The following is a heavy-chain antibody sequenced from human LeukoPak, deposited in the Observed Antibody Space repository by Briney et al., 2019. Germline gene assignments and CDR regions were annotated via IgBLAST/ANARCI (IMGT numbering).Heavy chain of an antibody. CDR2: IRYDGSNK. J-gene: IGHJ4*02. V-gene: IGHV3-30*02. CDR1: GFTFSSYG. CDR3: ARDRGIPASFDY. Sequence: GGSLRLSCAASGFTFSSYGTHWVRQAPGKGLEWVAFIRYDGSNKYYADSVKGRFTISRDNSKNTLYLQMNSLRAEDTAVYYCARDRGIPASFDYWGQGTLVTVSS. D-gene: IGHD6-13*01.